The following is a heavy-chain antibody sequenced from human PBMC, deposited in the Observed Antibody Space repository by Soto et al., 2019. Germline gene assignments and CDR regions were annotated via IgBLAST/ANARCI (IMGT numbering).Heavy chain of an antibody. D-gene: IGHD6-19*01. Sequence: QLQLQESGSGLVKPSQTLSLTCAVSGGSISSGGHSWSWIRQPPGKGLEWIGYISHSESTYYNPSLKSRVTISVDRSKNQFSLKLSSVTAADTAVYYCARGGLLPDYWGQGTLVTVSS. CDR3: ARGGLLPDY. J-gene: IGHJ4*02. CDR2: ISHSEST. V-gene: IGHV4-30-2*01. CDR1: GGSISSGGHS.